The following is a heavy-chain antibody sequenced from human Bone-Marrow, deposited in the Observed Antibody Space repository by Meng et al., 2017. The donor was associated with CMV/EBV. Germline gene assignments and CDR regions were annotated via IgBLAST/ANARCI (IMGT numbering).Heavy chain of an antibody. CDR3: ARAGNWNYRNYFDY. CDR1: GGSVHSGYYY. D-gene: IGHD1-7*01. Sequence: SGGSVHSGYYYWSWIRQPPGKRLERIGHCYSGGSTNDNPSLKGRVTISVDTSKNQFSLKLISVTAADTAVYFCARAGNWNYRNYFDYWGQGALVTVSS. J-gene: IGHJ4*02. V-gene: IGHV4-61*01. CDR2: CYSGGST.